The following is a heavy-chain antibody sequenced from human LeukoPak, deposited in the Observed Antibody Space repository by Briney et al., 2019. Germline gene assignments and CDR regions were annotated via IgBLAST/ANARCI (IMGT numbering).Heavy chain of an antibody. V-gene: IGHV3-23*01. Sequence: PGGSLRLSCAASGFTFSSYAMNWVRQAPGKGLEWVSAISGSGVSTYYADSVKGRFTISRDNAKNTLYLQMNSLRAEDTAVYYCAKDRDPVLYGGFDPWGPGTLVTVSS. CDR3: AKDRDPVLYGGFDP. CDR1: GFTFSSYA. J-gene: IGHJ5*02. CDR2: ISGSGVST. D-gene: IGHD2-2*02.